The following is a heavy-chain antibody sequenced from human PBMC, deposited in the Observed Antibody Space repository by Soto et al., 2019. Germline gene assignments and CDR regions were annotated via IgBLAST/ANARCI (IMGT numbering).Heavy chain of an antibody. J-gene: IGHJ4*02. CDR2: INPSGGST. CDR3: AKDNRIGYCSNSVCYGASHTDH. CDR1: GYSFTRYY. Sequence: ASVKVSCKASGYSFTRYYMHWVRQAPGQGPEWMGIINPSGGSTSYAQKFQGRVTMTRDTSTSTAYMELSSLRSEDTAVYYCAKDNRIGYCSNSVCYGASHTDHWGQGTLVTVSS. V-gene: IGHV1-46*01. D-gene: IGHD2-8*01.